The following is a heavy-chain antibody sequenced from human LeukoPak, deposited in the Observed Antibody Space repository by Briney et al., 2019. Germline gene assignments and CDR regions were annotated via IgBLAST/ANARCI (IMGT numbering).Heavy chain of an antibody. D-gene: IGHD1-26*01. Sequence: GGSLLLSCAASGFTFSSYAMSWVRQAPGKGLEWVSAISGSGGSTYYADSVKGRFTISRDNSKNTLYLRMNSLRAEDTAVYYCAKEVIVGVSFDYWGQGTLVTVSS. CDR1: GFTFSSYA. CDR2: ISGSGGST. J-gene: IGHJ4*02. CDR3: AKEVIVGVSFDY. V-gene: IGHV3-23*01.